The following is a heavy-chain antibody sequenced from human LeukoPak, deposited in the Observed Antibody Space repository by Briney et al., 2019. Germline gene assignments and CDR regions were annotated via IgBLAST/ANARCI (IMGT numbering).Heavy chain of an antibody. CDR2: ISSNGGST. Sequence: PGGSPRLSCSASGFTFSSYAMHWVCQAPGKGLEYVSAISSNGGSTYYADSVKGRFTISRDNSKNTLYLQMSSLRAEDTAVYYCVKAPDRYFEAYFDYWGQGTLVTVSS. V-gene: IGHV3-64D*06. D-gene: IGHD3-9*01. J-gene: IGHJ4*02. CDR3: VKAPDRYFEAYFDY. CDR1: GFTFSSYA.